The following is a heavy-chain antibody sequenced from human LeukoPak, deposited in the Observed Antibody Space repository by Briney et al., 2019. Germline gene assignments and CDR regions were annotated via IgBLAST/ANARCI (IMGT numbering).Heavy chain of an antibody. V-gene: IGHV3-74*01. Sequence: GGSLRLSCAASGFTFSNYWMHWVRQPPGKGLVWVSRINSDGSSTNYADSVKGRFTISRDNAKNTLYLQMNSLRAEDTAVYYCARVLSIAAAGSWVNWFDPWGQGTLVTVSS. D-gene: IGHD6-13*01. CDR3: ARVLSIAAAGSWVNWFDP. CDR2: INSDGSST. CDR1: GFTFSNYW. J-gene: IGHJ5*02.